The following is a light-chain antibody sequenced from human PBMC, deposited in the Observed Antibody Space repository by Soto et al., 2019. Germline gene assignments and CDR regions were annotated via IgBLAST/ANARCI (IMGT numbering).Light chain of an antibody. J-gene: IGLJ3*02. V-gene: IGLV2-11*01. CDR2: DVS. CDR1: SSDVGGYNY. Sequence: QSALTQPRSVSGSPGQSVTISCTVTSSDVGGYNYVSWYQQYPGKAPKLIIYDVSKRPSGVPDRFSGSKSGNTASLTISGLQAEDEADYYCCSYAGTYTLWVFGGGTKVTVL. CDR3: CSYAGTYTLWV.